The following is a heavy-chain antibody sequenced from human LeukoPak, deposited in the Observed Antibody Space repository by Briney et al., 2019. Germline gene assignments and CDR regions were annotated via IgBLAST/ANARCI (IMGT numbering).Heavy chain of an antibody. CDR2: IYYSGST. D-gene: IGHD3-3*01. CDR3: ARLQYYDFWSGYGDFDY. CDR1: GGSISSGDYY. Sequence: SETLSLTCTVSGGSISSGDYYWSWIRQPPGKGLEWIGYIYYSGSTNYNPSLKSRVTISVDTSKNQFSLKLSSVTAADTAVYYCARLQYYDFWSGYGDFDYWGQGTLVTVSS. J-gene: IGHJ4*02. V-gene: IGHV4-61*08.